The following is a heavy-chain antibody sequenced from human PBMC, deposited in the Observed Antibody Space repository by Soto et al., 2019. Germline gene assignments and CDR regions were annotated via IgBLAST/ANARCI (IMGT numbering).Heavy chain of an antibody. D-gene: IGHD6-13*01. J-gene: IGHJ1*01. CDR3: ATNVAGGEPRV. CDR2: ISYDGINK. Sequence: QEQLVESGGDVVQPGRSLRLSCAASGFTFNGYGMHWVRQAPGKGLEWVAVISYDGINKYYADSVKGRFTISRDNSKNTLYLQMNILRPEDTAVYFCATNVAGGEPRVWGQGTLVIVSS. V-gene: IGHV3-30*03. CDR1: GFTFNGYG.